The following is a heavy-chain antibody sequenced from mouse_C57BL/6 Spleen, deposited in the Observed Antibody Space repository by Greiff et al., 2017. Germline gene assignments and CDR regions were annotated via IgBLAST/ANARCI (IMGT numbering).Heavy chain of an antibody. Sequence: QVQLKQPGAELVKPGASVKLSCKASGYTFTSYWMHWVKQRPGRGLEWIGRIDPNSGGTKYNEKFKSKATLTVDKPSSTAYMQLGSLTSEDSAVYYCARGGYGKGRYAMDYWGQGTSVTVSS. CDR1: GYTFTSYW. D-gene: IGHD2-10*02. CDR2: IDPNSGGT. V-gene: IGHV1-72*01. J-gene: IGHJ4*01. CDR3: ARGGYGKGRYAMDY.